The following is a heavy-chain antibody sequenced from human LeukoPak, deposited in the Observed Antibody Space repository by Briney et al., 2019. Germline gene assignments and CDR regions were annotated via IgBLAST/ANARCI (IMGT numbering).Heavy chain of an antibody. J-gene: IGHJ4*02. CDR1: VYTFTSYD. CDR3: PRRFSGSGSPLSY. D-gene: IGHD3-10*01. V-gene: IGHV1-8*01. CDR2: MNTNSSNT. Sequence: EASVKVSCKDSVYTFTSYDLNWVRQATGQGREWMGWMNTNSSNTDYAQKYQGRVTMTRNTSISKAYMELSSLRSEDTAVYYCPRRFSGSGSPLSYWGQGTLVTVSS.